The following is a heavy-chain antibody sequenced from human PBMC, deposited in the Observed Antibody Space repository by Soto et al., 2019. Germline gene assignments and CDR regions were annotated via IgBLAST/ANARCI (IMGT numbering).Heavy chain of an antibody. J-gene: IGHJ2*01. CDR1: GFTLSAYV. CDR2: ISRSGAST. V-gene: IGHV3-23*01. CDR3: AKDSDYRDRIFWYFDL. D-gene: IGHD2-15*01. Sequence: EVQLLESGGGLVQPGGSLRLSCAASGFTLSAYVMSWVRQAPGKGLEWVSIISRSGASTYYADSVKGRFTISRDNSKNTLYLQRNSLRAEDTAIYYCAKDSDYRDRIFWYFDLWGRGTLVTVSS.